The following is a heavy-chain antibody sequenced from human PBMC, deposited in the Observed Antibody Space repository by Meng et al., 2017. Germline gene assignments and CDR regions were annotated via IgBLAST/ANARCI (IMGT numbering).Heavy chain of an antibody. D-gene: IGHD4-11*01. Sequence: SETLSLTCAVSGYSISSGSHWGWVRQSAGKALEWIASIYHTGTTYYNPSLKSRATISVDTSNNQFSLRLNSVTAADTAIYYCVRDLPTGYFDPGGQGPLVTVSS. V-gene: IGHV4-38-2*02. CDR1: GYSISSGSH. CDR3: VRDLPTGYFDP. J-gene: IGHJ5*02. CDR2: IYHTGTT.